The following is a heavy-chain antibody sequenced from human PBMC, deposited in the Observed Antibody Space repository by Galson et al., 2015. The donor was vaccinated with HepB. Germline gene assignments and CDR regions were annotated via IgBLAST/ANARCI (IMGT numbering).Heavy chain of an antibody. D-gene: IGHD1-26*01. CDR1: GDSISSSIW. Sequence: ETLSLTCAVSGDSISSSIWWSWVRQPPGKGLEWIGEITHSGSTNYNPSLKSRITRSVDKSKNQFSLKLSSVTAADTAVYYCTRETVGASFDYWGQGTLVTVSS. CDR3: TRETVGASFDY. V-gene: IGHV4-4*02. J-gene: IGHJ4*02. CDR2: ITHSGST.